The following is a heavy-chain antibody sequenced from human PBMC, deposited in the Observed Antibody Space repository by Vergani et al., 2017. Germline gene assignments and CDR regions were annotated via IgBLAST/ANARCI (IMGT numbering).Heavy chain of an antibody. CDR1: GGTFSSYT. J-gene: IGHJ4*02. D-gene: IGHD6-6*01. CDR2: IIPILGIA. V-gene: IGHV1-69*02. CDR3: AGVGYSSASLGLLDY. Sequence: QVQLVQSGAEVKKPGSSVKVSCKASGGTFSSYTISWVRQAPGQGLEWMGRIIPILGIANYAQKFQGRVTITADKSRSTAYMELSSLRSEDTAVYYGAGVGYSSASLGLLDYWGQGTLVTVSS.